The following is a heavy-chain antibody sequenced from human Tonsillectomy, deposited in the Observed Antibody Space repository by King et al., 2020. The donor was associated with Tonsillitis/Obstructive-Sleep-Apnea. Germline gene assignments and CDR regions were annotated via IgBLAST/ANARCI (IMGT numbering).Heavy chain of an antibody. CDR3: ARDRLGLGYCPSNNCQFYFDY. CDR2: LIPLLRTT. D-gene: IGHD2-2*01. V-gene: IGHV1-69*11. J-gene: IGHJ4*02. CDR1: GGTFRRYA. Sequence: VQLFQPGAEVQKPGSSVKVSCKASGGTFRRYAINWVRQHIVQGLDGLFALIPLLRTTVYAPRFLGRVSITADESTSTAYMELSSLKSEDTAIYYCARDRLGLGYCPSNNCQFYFDYWGQGTLVTVSS.